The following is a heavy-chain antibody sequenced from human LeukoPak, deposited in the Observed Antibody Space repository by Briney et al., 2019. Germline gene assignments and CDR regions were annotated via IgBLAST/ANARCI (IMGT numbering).Heavy chain of an antibody. J-gene: IGHJ4*02. CDR1: GFTFSSCA. D-gene: IGHD2-8*01. CDR3: ARDQGLLGYCTNGVCYECDY. CDR2: ISYDGSNK. Sequence: GGSLRLSCAASGFTFSSCAMHWVRQAPGKGLEWVAVISYDGSNKYYADSVKGRFTISRDNSKNTLYLQMNSLRAEDTAVYYCARDQGLLGYCTNGVCYECDYWGQGTLVTVSS. V-gene: IGHV3-30*01.